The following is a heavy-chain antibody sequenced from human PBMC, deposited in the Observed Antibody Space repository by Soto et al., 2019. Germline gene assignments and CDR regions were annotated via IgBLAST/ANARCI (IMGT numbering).Heavy chain of an antibody. CDR2: ISGSSNYI. D-gene: IGHD1-26*01. V-gene: IGHV3-21*01. J-gene: IGHJ4*02. CDR1: GFTFSSYS. CDR3: ARDPSVGVTSYSLFDC. Sequence: WWSRRLSCAASGFTFSSYSMNWVRQAPGQGLEWVSSISGSSNYIFYADSVKGRFTISRDNADNSLYLQMNSLRAEDTAVYYCARDPSVGVTSYSLFDCWGQGTLVTVSS.